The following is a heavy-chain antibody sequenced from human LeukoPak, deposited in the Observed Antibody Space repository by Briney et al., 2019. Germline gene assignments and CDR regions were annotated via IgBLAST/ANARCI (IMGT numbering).Heavy chain of an antibody. CDR2: INHSGST. D-gene: IGHD5-18*01. CDR3: AGGLDTAMVNWFDP. V-gene: IGHV4-34*01. CDR1: GGSFSGYY. Sequence: SETLSLTCAVYGGSFSGYYWSWIRQPPGKGLEWIGEINHSGSTNYNSSLKSRVTISVDTSKNQFSLKLSSVTAADTAVYYCAGGLDTAMVNWFDPWGQGTLVTVPS. J-gene: IGHJ5*02.